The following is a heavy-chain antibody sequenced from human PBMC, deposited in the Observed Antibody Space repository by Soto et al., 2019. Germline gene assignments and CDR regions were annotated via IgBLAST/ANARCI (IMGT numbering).Heavy chain of an antibody. CDR3: VKEGLAADFDS. D-gene: IGHD6-13*01. J-gene: IGHJ4*02. Sequence: PGGSLRLSCAASGFTFSKYWMHWVRQAPGKGLVWVSRIRGDGSMTNYADSVKGRFTISRDNAKSTLHVQMNSLRAEDTAVYYCVKEGLAADFDSWGQGTLVTVSS. CDR2: IRGDGSMT. V-gene: IGHV3-74*01. CDR1: GFTFSKYW.